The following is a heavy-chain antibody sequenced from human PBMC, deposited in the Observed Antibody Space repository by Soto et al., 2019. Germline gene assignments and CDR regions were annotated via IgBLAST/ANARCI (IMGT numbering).Heavy chain of an antibody. CDR1: GFSLTTRGVG. CDR2: IYWDDDK. D-gene: IGHD3-16*01. J-gene: IGHJ5*02. Sequence: QITLKESGPPLVKPTQTLTLTCTFSGFSLTTRGVGVGWIRQPPGKALECLALIYWDDDKRYSPSLQSRLSITHDTSNNQVVLTMTNVDPVDTATYYCAHIPNYYQYDWFDPWGQGTLVSVSS. CDR3: AHIPNYYQYDWFDP. V-gene: IGHV2-5*02.